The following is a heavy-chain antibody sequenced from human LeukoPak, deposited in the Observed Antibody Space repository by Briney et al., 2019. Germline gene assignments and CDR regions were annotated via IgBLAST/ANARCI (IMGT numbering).Heavy chain of an antibody. CDR1: GFTFSSFG. D-gene: IGHD2-2*03. V-gene: IGHV3-30*03. CDR3: ARDQTGQAWIY. CDR2: ISFDGSNQ. Sequence: GGSLRLSCAASGFTFSSFGMHWVRQAPGQGLEWVAVISFDGSNQYYADSVKGRFTIYRDNFKNTVYLQMNSLRAEDTAMYYCARDQTGQAWIYWGQGTLVTVSS. J-gene: IGHJ4*02.